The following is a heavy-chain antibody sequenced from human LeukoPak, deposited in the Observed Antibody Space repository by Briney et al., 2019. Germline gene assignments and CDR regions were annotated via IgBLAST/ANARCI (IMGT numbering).Heavy chain of an antibody. D-gene: IGHD1-14*01. V-gene: IGHV4-39*07. CDR3: ARAPEYGLYYFDY. CDR2: IYYSGST. J-gene: IGHJ4*02. CDR1: GGSISSGSYY. Sequence: SETLSLTCTVSGGSISSGSYYWGWIRQPPGKGLEWIGSIYYSGSTYYNPSLKSRVTISVDTSKNQFSLKLSSVTAADTAVYYCARAPEYGLYYFDYWGQGTLVTVSS.